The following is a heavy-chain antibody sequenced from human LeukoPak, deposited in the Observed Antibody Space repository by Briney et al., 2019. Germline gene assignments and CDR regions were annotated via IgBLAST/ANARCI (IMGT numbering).Heavy chain of an antibody. Sequence: GGSLRLSCAASGFTFSSYSMNWVRQAPGKGLEWVSYISSFSSTIYYADSVKGRFTVSRDNAKNSLYLQMNSLRAEDTALYYCARVRYYDASGSLDYWGQGTLVTVSS. D-gene: IGHD3-10*01. CDR2: ISSFSSTI. J-gene: IGHJ4*02. CDR1: GFTFSSYS. V-gene: IGHV3-48*04. CDR3: ARVRYYDASGSLDY.